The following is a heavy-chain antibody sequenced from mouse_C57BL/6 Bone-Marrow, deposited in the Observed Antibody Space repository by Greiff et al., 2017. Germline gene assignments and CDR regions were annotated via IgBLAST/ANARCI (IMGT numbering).Heavy chain of an antibody. Sequence: QVQLKQPGAELVKPGASVKVSCKASGYTFTSYWMHWVKQRPGQGLEWIGRIHPSDSDTNYNQKFKGKATLTVDKSSSTASLQLSSLTSEDSAVDYGTNRGSGAMDYWGQGTTVTVSS. V-gene: IGHV1-74*01. CDR2: IHPSDSDT. CDR3: TNRGSGAMDY. D-gene: IGHD3-2*02. J-gene: IGHJ4*01. CDR1: GYTFTSYW.